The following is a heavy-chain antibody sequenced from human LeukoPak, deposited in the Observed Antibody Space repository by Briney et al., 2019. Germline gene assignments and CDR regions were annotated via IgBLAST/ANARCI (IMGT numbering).Heavy chain of an antibody. CDR2: ISYDGSNK. V-gene: IGHV3-30*03. Sequence: GRSLRLSCAASGFTFSSYGMHWVRQAPGKGLEWVAVISYDGSNKYYADSVKGRFTISRDNSKNTLYLQMNSLRAEDTAVYYCVRALMGTADHWGQGSLVTVSS. CDR3: VRALMGTADH. CDR1: GFTFSSYG. J-gene: IGHJ4*02. D-gene: IGHD2-21*02.